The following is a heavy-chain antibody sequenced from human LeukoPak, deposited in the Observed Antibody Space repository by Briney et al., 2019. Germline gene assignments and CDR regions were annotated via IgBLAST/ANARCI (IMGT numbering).Heavy chain of an antibody. Sequence: GGSLRLSCAASGFTFSSYGMPWARQAPGKGLERVAVIWYDGSNKYYADSVKGRFTISRDNSKNTLYLQMSSLRAEDTAVYYCAKAPHYSDSSGYPDYWGQGTLVTVSS. CDR1: GFTFSSYG. CDR2: IWYDGSNK. V-gene: IGHV3-30*02. D-gene: IGHD3-22*01. CDR3: AKAPHYSDSSGYPDY. J-gene: IGHJ4*02.